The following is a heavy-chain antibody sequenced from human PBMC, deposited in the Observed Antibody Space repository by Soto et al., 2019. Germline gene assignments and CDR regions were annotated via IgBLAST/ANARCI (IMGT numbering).Heavy chain of an antibody. CDR2: IYDSESA. D-gene: IGHD6-6*01. V-gene: IGHV4-31*03. CDR3: ARASSSSSAADY. J-gene: IGHJ4*02. CDR1: GESISSGGYY. Sequence: QVQLQESGPGLVKPSQTLSLTCSVSGESISSGGYYWSWIRHHPGKGLEWIGYIYDSESAYYNPSLKSRVTISMDPSRTHFAMRLSSVTAADTAVYYCARASSSSSAADYWGQGTLATVSS.